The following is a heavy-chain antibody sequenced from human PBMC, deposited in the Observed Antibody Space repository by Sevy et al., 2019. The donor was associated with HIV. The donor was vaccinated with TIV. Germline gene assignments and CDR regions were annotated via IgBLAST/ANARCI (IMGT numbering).Heavy chain of an antibody. J-gene: IGHJ6*02. CDR1: GFTVSSNY. V-gene: IGHV3-53*01. CDR3: SRDRSGTTGAYYYYGMDV. Sequence: GGSLRLSCAASGFTVSSNYMSWVRQAPGKGLEWVSVIYSGGSTYYADSVKGRFTISRDNSKNTPYLHMNSLRAEDTAVYYWSRDRSGTTGAYYYYGMDVWGQGTTVTVSS. D-gene: IGHD1-7*01. CDR2: IYSGGST.